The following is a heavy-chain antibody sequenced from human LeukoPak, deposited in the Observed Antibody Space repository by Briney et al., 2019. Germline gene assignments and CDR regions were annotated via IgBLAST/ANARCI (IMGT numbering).Heavy chain of an antibody. Sequence: PGGSPRLSCAASGFTFSSYELNWVRQAPGKGLEWVSYISDTGSTIYYADSVEGRFTISRDNAENSLYLQMNSLRAEDMAVYYCARASYYDPTGYFVLADVWGKGTTVAVSS. J-gene: IGHJ6*04. V-gene: IGHV3-48*03. D-gene: IGHD3-22*01. CDR2: ISDTGSTI. CDR3: ARASYYDPTGYFVLADV. CDR1: GFTFSSYE.